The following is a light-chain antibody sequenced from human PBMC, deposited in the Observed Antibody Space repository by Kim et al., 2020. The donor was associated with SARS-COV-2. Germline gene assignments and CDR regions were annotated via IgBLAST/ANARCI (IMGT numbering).Light chain of an antibody. J-gene: IGLJ2*01. Sequence: GQSVTISGTGTSGDVGGYNYVSWYQQHPGKAPKLMIYEVSKRPSGVPDRFSGSKSGNTASLTVSGLQAEDEADYYCSSYAGSNDVVFGGGTQLTVL. CDR2: EVS. CDR1: SGDVGGYNY. CDR3: SSYAGSNDVV. V-gene: IGLV2-8*01.